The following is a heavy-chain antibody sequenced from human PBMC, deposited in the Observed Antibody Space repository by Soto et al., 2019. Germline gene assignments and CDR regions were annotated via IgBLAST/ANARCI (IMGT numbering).Heavy chain of an antibody. Sequence: EVQLVESGGGLVKPGGSLRLSCAASGFTFSTYSMNWVRQAPGKGLEWVSSISTTSTYIYYADSVKGRFTISRDNAKXXXXXXXXXXXXXXXXXXXXXXXXXXXXPTALDYWGQGTLVTVSS. CDR3: XXXXXXXXPTALDY. V-gene: IGHV3-21*01. CDR2: ISTTSTYI. CDR1: GFTFSTYS. J-gene: IGHJ4*02.